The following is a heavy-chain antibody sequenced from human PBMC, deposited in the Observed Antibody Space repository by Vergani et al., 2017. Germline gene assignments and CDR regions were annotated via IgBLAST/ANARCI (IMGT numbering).Heavy chain of an antibody. V-gene: IGHV3-9*02. J-gene: IGHJ5*02. CDR1: GFTSAGFA. CDR2: ISWNRNSI. CDR3: AKEVGTSSGSGGFDP. D-gene: IGHD6-6*01. Sequence: EVQLEESGGGWVLPGRSLRLSCVASGFTSAGFAMHWVRQATGKGLEWVSGISWNRNSIVYADSVKGRFTFSRDNVKNSLYWQMNCLGAEDTALYYCAKEVGTSSGSGGFDPWGQGTLVTVSS.